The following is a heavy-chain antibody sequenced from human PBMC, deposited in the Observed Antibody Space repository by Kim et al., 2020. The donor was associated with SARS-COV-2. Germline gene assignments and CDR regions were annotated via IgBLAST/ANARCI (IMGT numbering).Heavy chain of an antibody. J-gene: IGHJ4*02. V-gene: IGHV1-46*01. CDR3: ARATYDSGGTFEY. D-gene: IGHD3-10*01. Sequence: KIRGRRTVPRDTYTSTVYMELSSLRSEDTAVYYCARATYDSGGTFEYWGQGTLVTVSS.